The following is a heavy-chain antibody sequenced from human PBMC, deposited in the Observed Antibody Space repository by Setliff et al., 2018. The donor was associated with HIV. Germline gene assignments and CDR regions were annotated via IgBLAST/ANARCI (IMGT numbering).Heavy chain of an antibody. V-gene: IGHV1-8*03. CDR2: MNPNSGNT. D-gene: IGHD2-21*02. Sequence: ASVKVSCKASGYTFTSYDINWVRQATGQGLEWMGWMNPNSGNTGYAQKFQGRVTITRNTSISTAYMELSSLRSEDTAVYYCAAGYCGGDCYSRQSYFDYWGQGTLVTVSS. CDR3: AAGYCGGDCYSRQSYFDY. CDR1: GYTFTSYD. J-gene: IGHJ4*02.